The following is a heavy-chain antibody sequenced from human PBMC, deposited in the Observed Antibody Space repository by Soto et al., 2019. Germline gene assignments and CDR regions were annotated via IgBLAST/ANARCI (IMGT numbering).Heavy chain of an antibody. Sequence: EVQLLESGGGLVQPGGSLRLSCAASGFTFSTYAMSWVRQAPGKGLEWVAGIDDSGVSTYYADSVKGRLTISRDNSKKTLYLQMGSLRAEDTAVYYCVKGQSSSWSQTGGMDVWGQGTTVTVSS. V-gene: IGHV3-23*01. CDR1: GFTFSTYA. D-gene: IGHD6-6*01. CDR2: IDDSGVST. CDR3: VKGQSSSWSQTGGMDV. J-gene: IGHJ6*02.